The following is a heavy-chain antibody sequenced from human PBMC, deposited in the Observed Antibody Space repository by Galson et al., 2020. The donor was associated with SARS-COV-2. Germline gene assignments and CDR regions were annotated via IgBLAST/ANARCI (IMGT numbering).Heavy chain of an antibody. J-gene: IGHJ4*02. CDR1: GFTFSDSA. CDR2: ISYDGATQ. V-gene: IGHV3-30*04. CDR3: ARETDDHTSGWYDY. Sequence: GGSLRLSCAASGFTFSDSAMHWVRQAPGKGLEWVAIISYDGATQYTSGSVKGRFTISRDNSKNTLFLQMNSLRPDDTAVYYCARETDDHTSGWYDYWGQGTLVTVSS. D-gene: IGHD6-13*01.